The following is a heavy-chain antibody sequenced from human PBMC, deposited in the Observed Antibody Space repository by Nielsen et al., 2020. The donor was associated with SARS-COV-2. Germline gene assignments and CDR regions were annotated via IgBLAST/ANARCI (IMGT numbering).Heavy chain of an antibody. V-gene: IGHV4-39*01. CDR3: ARPAARGYYYYYMDV. CDR1: GGSISSSSYY. CDR2: IYYSGST. Sequence: SETLSLTCTVSGGSISSSSYYWGWIRQPPGKGLEWIGSIYYSGSTYYNPSLKSRVTISADTSKNQFSLKLSSVTAADTAVYYCARPAARGYYYYYMDVWGKGTTVTVSS. J-gene: IGHJ6*03. D-gene: IGHD3-3*01.